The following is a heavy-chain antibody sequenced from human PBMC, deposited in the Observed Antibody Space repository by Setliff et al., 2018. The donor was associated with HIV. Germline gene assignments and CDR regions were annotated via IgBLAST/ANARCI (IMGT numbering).Heavy chain of an antibody. CDR2: INPNSGGT. V-gene: IGHV1-2*02. CDR3: SINSPLSS. CDR1: GYTFTGNY. J-gene: IGHJ4*02. Sequence: ASVKVSCKASGYTFTGNYIHWVRQAPGQGLEWMGWINPNSGGTNYEQKFQGRVTMTRDTSISTAYMAYLQMNSLKIEDTALYFCSINSPLSSWGQGTLVTVSS. D-gene: IGHD6-6*01.